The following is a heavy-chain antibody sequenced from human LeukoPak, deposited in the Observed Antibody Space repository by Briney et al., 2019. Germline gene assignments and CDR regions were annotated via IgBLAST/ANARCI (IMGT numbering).Heavy chain of an antibody. J-gene: IGHJ1*01. V-gene: IGHV1-69*06. Sequence: SVKVYCKASEGTFSSYAISWARQTPGQRLEWKERIIPIFGTANYAQKFQGRVTITADKSTSTAYMELRSLRSEDTAVYYCARFSSWYKDEYFQHWGQGTLVTGSS. CDR2: IIPIFGTA. CDR3: ARFSSWYKDEYFQH. D-gene: IGHD6-13*01. CDR1: EGTFSSYA.